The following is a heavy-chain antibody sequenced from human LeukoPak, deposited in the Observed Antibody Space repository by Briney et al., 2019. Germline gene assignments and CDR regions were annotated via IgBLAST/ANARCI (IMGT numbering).Heavy chain of an antibody. D-gene: IGHD5-12*01. Sequence: GGSLRLSCAASGFTFDDYSMSWGRQAPGKGLEWVSGINWNGGSTGYADSVKGRFTISRDNAKNSLYLQMNSLRAEDTALYYCARASYSGDDSDYWGQGTLVTVSA. CDR3: ARASYSGDDSDY. CDR1: GFTFDDYS. V-gene: IGHV3-20*04. CDR2: INWNGGST. J-gene: IGHJ4*02.